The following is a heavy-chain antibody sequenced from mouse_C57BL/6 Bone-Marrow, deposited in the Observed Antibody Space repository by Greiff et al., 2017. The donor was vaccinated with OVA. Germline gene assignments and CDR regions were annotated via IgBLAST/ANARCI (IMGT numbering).Heavy chain of an antibody. Sequence: QVQLKQSGAELVRPGTSVKMSCKASGYTFTNYWIGWAKQRPGHGLEWIGDIYPGGGYTNYNEKFKGKATLTADKSSSTAYMQFSSLTSEDSAIYYCARSTMITPFDYWGQGTTLTVSS. V-gene: IGHV1-63*01. CDR1: GYTFTNYW. J-gene: IGHJ2*01. CDR3: ARSTMITPFDY. D-gene: IGHD2-4*01. CDR2: IYPGGGYT.